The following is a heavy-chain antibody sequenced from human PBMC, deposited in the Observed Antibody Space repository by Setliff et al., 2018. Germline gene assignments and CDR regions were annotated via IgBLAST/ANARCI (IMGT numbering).Heavy chain of an antibody. Sequence: GASVKVSCKASGYTFSNYGISWVRQAPGQRLEWMGWINAGNGNTKCSQNFQGRVTITRDTSASTAYVELSSLRSEDTAVYYCAREVLPLVREEAFYIWGQGTMVTVSS. CDR1: GYTFSNYG. D-gene: IGHD2-2*01. CDR2: INAGNGNT. V-gene: IGHV1-3*01. J-gene: IGHJ3*02. CDR3: AREVLPLVREEAFYI.